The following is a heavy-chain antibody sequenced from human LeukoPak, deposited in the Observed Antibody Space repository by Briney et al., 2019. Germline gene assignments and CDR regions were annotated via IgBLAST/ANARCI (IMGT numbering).Heavy chain of an antibody. D-gene: IGHD3-9*01. Sequence: SQTLSLTCAVSGGSISSGGYSWSWIRQPPGKGLEWIGYIYHSGSTYYNPSLKSRVTISVDRSKNQFSLKLSSVTAADTAVYYCAREGYDILTGIGYLDLWGRGTLVTVSS. V-gene: IGHV4-30-2*01. CDR2: IYHSGST. CDR1: GGSISSGGYS. CDR3: AREGYDILTGIGYLDL. J-gene: IGHJ2*01.